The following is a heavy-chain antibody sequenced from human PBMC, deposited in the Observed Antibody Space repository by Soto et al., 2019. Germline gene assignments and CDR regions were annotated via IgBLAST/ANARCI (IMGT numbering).Heavy chain of an antibody. CDR1: GGTFSSYA. CDR3: ARGLRESYYYYGMDV. J-gene: IGHJ6*02. CDR2: IIPIFGTA. D-gene: IGHD3-10*01. Sequence: SVKVPCKASGGTFSSYAISWVRQAPGQGLEWMGGIIPIFGTANYAQKFQGRVTITADESTSTAYMELSSLRSEDTAVYYCARGLRESYYYYGMDVWGQGTTVTVSS. V-gene: IGHV1-69*13.